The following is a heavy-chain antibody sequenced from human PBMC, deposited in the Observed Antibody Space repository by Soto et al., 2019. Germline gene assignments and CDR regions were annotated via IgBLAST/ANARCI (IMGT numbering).Heavy chain of an antibody. D-gene: IGHD3-10*01. Sequence: QVQLQESGPGLVKPSQTLSLNCSVSGVSINSGDYYWSWIRQHAGQGLEWIGCIFYSGTTFYNPSLKSRVTISIDASKNQFSLEMSSVTAADTAVYYCAKVRGHAFDIRGQGTMVTVSS. CDR2: IFYSGTT. CDR1: GVSINSGDYY. J-gene: IGHJ3*02. CDR3: AKVRGHAFDI. V-gene: IGHV4-31*03.